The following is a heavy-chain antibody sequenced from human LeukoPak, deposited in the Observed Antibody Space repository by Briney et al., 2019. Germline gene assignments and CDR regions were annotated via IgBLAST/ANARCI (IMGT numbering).Heavy chain of an antibody. D-gene: IGHD6-19*01. V-gene: IGHV3-33*06. CDR3: AKDRGAVAVKYYFVY. J-gene: IGHJ4*02. CDR2: IWYDGSNK. CDR1: GFTFSSYG. Sequence: PGKSLTLSCAASGFTFSSYGMHWVRQAPGKGLEWVAVIWYDGSNKYYADSVKGRFTISRDNSKNTLYLQMNSLRAEDTAVYYCAKDRGAVAVKYYFVYWGQETLVTVSS.